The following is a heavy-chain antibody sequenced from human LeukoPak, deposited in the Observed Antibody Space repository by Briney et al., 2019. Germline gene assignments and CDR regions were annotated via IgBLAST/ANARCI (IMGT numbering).Heavy chain of an antibody. V-gene: IGHV1-3*01. Sequence: ASVTVSCKASGYTFTSYAMHWVRQAPGQRLEWMGWINAGNGNTKYSQKFQGRVTMTRDTSTSTAYMELRSLRSDDTAVYYCARESHVTREDYWGQGTLVTVSS. D-gene: IGHD3-10*01. CDR1: GYTFTSYA. CDR2: INAGNGNT. CDR3: ARESHVTREDY. J-gene: IGHJ4*02.